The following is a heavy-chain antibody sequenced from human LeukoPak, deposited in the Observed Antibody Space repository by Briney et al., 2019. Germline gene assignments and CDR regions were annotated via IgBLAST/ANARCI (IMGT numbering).Heavy chain of an antibody. J-gene: IGHJ4*02. CDR2: IKQDGSEK. CDR1: GFTFTSYW. V-gene: IGHV3-7*01. CDR3: ARDSVYGGKNFDY. Sequence: PGGSLRLSCAASGFTFTSYWMIWVRQAPGKGLEWVANIKQDGSEKYYVDSVKGRSTISRDNAKNSLYLQMNSLRAEDTAVYYCARDSVYGGKNFDYWGLGTLVTVSS. D-gene: IGHD4-23*01.